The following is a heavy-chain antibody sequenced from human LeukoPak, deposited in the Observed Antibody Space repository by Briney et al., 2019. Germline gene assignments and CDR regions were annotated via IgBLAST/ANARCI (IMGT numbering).Heavy chain of an antibody. CDR3: AKDVNTGGDYFDH. D-gene: IGHD1-14*01. CDR1: GFTFRNSG. J-gene: IGHJ4*02. Sequence: GGSLRLSCVASGFTFRNSGMHWVRQALAKGLEWVAFIRYDGSIIYYADSVKGRFTISRDNSKNTLYLQMNSLRAEDTAVYYCAKDVNTGGDYFDHWGQGTLVTVSS. CDR2: IRYDGSII. V-gene: IGHV3-30*02.